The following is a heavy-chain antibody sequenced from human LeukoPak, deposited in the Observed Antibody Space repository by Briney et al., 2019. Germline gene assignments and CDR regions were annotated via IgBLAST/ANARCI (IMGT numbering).Heavy chain of an antibody. CDR3: ARVHTVVTPFAS. J-gene: IGHJ4*02. CDR2: ISSPSSTI. Sequence: GGSLRLSCAASGFTFSSYSMNWVRQAPGKGLEWVSYISSPSSTIYYADSVKGRFTISRDNAKSSLYLQMNSLRAEDTAVYYCARVHTVVTPFASWGQGTLVTVSS. V-gene: IGHV3-48*01. D-gene: IGHD4-23*01. CDR1: GFTFSSYS.